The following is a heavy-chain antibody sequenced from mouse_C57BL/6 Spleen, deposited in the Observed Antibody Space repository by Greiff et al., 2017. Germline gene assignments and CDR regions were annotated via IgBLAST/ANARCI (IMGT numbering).Heavy chain of an antibody. V-gene: IGHV5-4*01. CDR3: ARVERYFDY. CDR2: ISDGGSYT. CDR1: GFTFSSYA. J-gene: IGHJ2*01. Sequence: EVQLVESGGGLVKPGGSLKLSCAASGFTFSSYAMSWVRQTPEKRLEWVATISDGGSYTYYPDNVKGRFTISRDNAKNNLYLQMSHLKSEDTAMYYCARVERYFDYWGQGTTLTVSS.